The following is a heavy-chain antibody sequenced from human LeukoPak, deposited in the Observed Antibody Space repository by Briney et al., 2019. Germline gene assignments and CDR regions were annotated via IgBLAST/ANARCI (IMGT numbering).Heavy chain of an antibody. CDR3: ARGSGLGSYFDGP. J-gene: IGHJ5*02. V-gene: IGHV4-39*01. Sequence: SETLSLTCTVSGDSINSRSYYWDWIRQPPGKGLEWIGNLYYGGNTHYNPSLKSRVTISADTSNNQFSLNLSSVTATDTAVYYCARGSGLGSYFDGPWGQGTLVTVSS. D-gene: IGHD3-10*01. CDR1: GDSINSRSYY. CDR2: LYYGGNT.